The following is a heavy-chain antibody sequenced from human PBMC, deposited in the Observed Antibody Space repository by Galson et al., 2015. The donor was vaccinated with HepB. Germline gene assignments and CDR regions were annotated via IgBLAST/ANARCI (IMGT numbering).Heavy chain of an antibody. Sequence: SLRLSCAASGFTFSSYGMHWVRQAPGKGLEWVAVIWYDGSNKYYADSVKGRFTISRDNSKNTLYLQMNSLRAEDTAVYYCAILSSTVGRCDWGQGTLVTVSS. J-gene: IGHJ4*02. CDR3: AILSSTVGRCD. V-gene: IGHV3-33*01. CDR1: GFTFSSYG. D-gene: IGHD4-23*01. CDR2: IWYDGSNK.